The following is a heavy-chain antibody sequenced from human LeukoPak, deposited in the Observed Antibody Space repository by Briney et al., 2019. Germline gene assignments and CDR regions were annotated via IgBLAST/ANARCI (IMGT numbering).Heavy chain of an antibody. CDR3: ARGMWGLFDY. CDR2: INHSGST. CDR1: GGSFSGYY. J-gene: IGHJ4*02. Sequence: SETLSLTCAVYGGSFSGYYWSWIRQPPGKGLEWIGEINHSGSTNYNPSLKSRVTISVDTSKNQFSLKLSSVTAADTAVYYCARGMWGLFDYWGQETLVTVSS. D-gene: IGHD1-26*01. V-gene: IGHV4-34*01.